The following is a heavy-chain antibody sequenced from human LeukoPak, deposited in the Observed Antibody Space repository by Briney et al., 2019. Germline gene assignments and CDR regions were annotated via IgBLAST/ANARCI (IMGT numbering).Heavy chain of an antibody. Sequence: SQTLSLTCTVSGGSISSGDYYWSWIRQPPGKGLEWIGNIYHNGNTYYNPSLKSRVTISVDTSKKQFSLKLRTATAADTAVYYCARIEAVTRGYNHAYYFDYWGQGTLVTVSS. CDR2: IYHNGNT. D-gene: IGHD5-18*01. CDR1: GGSISSGDYY. V-gene: IGHV4-30-4*08. J-gene: IGHJ4*02. CDR3: ARIEAVTRGYNHAYYFDY.